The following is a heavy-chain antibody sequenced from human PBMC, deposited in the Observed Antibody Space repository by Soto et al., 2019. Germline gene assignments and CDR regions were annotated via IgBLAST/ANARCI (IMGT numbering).Heavy chain of an antibody. CDR1: GFTFSSYG. CDR2: ISYDGSNK. V-gene: IGHV3-30*18. J-gene: IGHJ6*02. D-gene: IGHD3-3*01. Sequence: GGSLRLSCAASGFTFSSYGMHWVRQAPGKGLEWVAVISYDGSNKYYADSVKGRFTISRDNSKNTLYLQMNSLRAEDTAVYYCAKDLSYDFWSGSYGMDVWGQGNTVTVSS. CDR3: AKDLSYDFWSGSYGMDV.